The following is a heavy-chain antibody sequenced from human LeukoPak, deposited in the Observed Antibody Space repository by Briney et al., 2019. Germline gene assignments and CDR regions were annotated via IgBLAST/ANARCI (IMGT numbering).Heavy chain of an antibody. Sequence: GGSLRLSCAASGFTFSSYSVNWVRHAPGKGLEWVSGISWNSGSIGYADSVKGRFTISRDNAKNSLYLQMNSLRAEDTALYYCAKDKGSSWTSNWFDPWGQGTLVTVSS. D-gene: IGHD6-13*01. CDR1: GFTFSSYS. J-gene: IGHJ5*02. V-gene: IGHV3-9*01. CDR2: ISWNSGSI. CDR3: AKDKGSSWTSNWFDP.